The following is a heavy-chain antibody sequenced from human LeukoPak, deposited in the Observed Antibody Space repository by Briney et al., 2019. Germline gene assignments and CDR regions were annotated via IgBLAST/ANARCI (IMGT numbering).Heavy chain of an antibody. CDR1: GFTFSSYG. CDR2: IWYDGSNK. J-gene: IGHJ4*02. D-gene: IGHD4-17*01. V-gene: IGHV3-33*06. Sequence: PGRSLRISCAASGFTFSSYGMHWVRQAPGKGLEWVAVIWYDGSNKYYADSVKGRFTISRDNSKNTLYLQMNSLRAEDTAVYYCAKDPGGPTVTYYFDYWGQGTLVTVSS. CDR3: AKDPGGPTVTYYFDY.